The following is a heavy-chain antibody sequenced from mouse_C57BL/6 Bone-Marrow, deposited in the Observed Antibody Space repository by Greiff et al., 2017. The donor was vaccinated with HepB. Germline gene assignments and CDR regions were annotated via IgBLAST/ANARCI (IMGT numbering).Heavy chain of an antibody. CDR2: IYPSDSET. V-gene: IGHV1-61*01. D-gene: IGHD1-1*01. J-gene: IGHJ3*01. CDR1: GYTFTSYW. Sequence: VQLQQPGAELVRPGSSVKLSCKASGYTFTSYWMDWVKQRPGQGLEWIGNIYPSDSETNYNQKFKDKATLTVDKSSSAAYMQLSSLTSEDSAVYYCARLGYYCSSLAWFAYWGQVTLVTVSA. CDR3: ARLGYYCSSLAWFAY.